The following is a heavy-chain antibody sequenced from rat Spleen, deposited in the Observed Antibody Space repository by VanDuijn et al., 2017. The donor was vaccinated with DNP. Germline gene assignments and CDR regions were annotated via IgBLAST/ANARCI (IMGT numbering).Heavy chain of an antibody. CDR1: GFTFSKYG. Sequence: EVHLVESGGGLVQPGRSLKLSCVASGFTFSKYGMAWVRQAPTKGLEWVASINTGGTNTYFRDSVKGRFTIPRDNAKNTQYLQMDSLLSEDTATYYCARYSLIPRVLDYWGQGVMVTVSS. CDR3: ARYSLIPRVLDY. D-gene: IGHD1-2*01. CDR2: INTGGTNT. J-gene: IGHJ2*01. V-gene: IGHV5S13*01.